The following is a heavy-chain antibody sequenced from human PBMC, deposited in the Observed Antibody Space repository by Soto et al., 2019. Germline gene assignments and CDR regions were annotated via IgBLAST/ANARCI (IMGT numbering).Heavy chain of an antibody. V-gene: IGHV3-33*01. J-gene: IGHJ4*02. Sequence: GGSLRLSCAASGFTFSSYGMHWVRQAPGKGLEWVAVIWYDGSNKYYADSVKGRFTISRDNSKNTLYLQMNSLRAEDTAVYYCARDSQGDYIWGSYRLIDYWGQGTLVTVSS. D-gene: IGHD3-16*02. CDR3: ARDSQGDYIWGSYRLIDY. CDR1: GFTFSSYG. CDR2: IWYDGSNK.